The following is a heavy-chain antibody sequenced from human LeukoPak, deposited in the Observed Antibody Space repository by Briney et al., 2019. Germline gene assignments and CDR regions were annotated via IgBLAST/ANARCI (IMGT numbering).Heavy chain of an antibody. CDR3: ARDGDVVVPAAITDYYYYYYMDV. D-gene: IGHD2-2*01. V-gene: IGHV3-33*01. J-gene: IGHJ6*03. CDR1: GFTFSSYG. Sequence: PGRSLRLSCAASGFTFSSYGMHWVRQAPGKGLEWVAVIWYDGSNKYYADSVKGRFTISRDNSKNTLYLQMNSLRAEDTAVYYCARDGDVVVPAAITDYYYYYYMDVWGKGTTVTVSS. CDR2: IWYDGSNK.